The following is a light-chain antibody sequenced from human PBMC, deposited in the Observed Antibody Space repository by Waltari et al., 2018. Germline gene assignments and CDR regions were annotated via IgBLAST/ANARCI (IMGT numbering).Light chain of an antibody. CDR1: SSAIGTFNL. V-gene: IGLV2-23*02. CDR2: DVS. CDR3: CSYAGSRTWV. Sequence: QSALTQPASVSGSPGQSISISCIGTSSAIGTFNLVSCYLQYPGTAPKPLIYDVSQRPSGVSNRFSGSKSGNTASLTISGLQAEDEAIYYCCSYAGSRTWVFGGGAKLTVL. J-gene: IGLJ3*02.